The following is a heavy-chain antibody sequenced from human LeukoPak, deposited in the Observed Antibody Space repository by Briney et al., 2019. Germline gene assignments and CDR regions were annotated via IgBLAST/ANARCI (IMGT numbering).Heavy chain of an antibody. CDR1: GGSFSGYY. D-gene: IGHD3-3*01. CDR2: INHSGST. CDR3: ARAGGDDFWSGYYRGFDP. J-gene: IGHJ5*02. Sequence: SETLSLTCAVYGGSFSGYYWSWIRQPPGKGLEWIGEINHSGSTNYNPSLKSRVTISVDTSKNQFSLKLSSVTAADTAVYYCARAGGDDFWSGYYRGFDPWGQGTLVTVSS. V-gene: IGHV4-34*01.